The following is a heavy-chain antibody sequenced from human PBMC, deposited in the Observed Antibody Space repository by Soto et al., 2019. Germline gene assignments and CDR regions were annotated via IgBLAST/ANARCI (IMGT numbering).Heavy chain of an antibody. V-gene: IGHV3-23*01. CDR2: ISGSGGST. Sequence: GGSLRLSCAASGFTFSSYAMSWVRQAPGKGLEWVSAISGSGGSTYYADSVKGRFTISRDNSKNTLYLQMNSLRAEDTAVYYCAKDLWYDSSGYFDSWGQGTLVTVPQ. CDR1: GFTFSSYA. D-gene: IGHD3-22*01. J-gene: IGHJ4*02. CDR3: AKDLWYDSSGYFDS.